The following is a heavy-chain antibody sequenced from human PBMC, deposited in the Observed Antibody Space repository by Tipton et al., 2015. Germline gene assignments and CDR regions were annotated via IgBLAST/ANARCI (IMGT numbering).Heavy chain of an antibody. J-gene: IGHJ3*02. D-gene: IGHD2/OR15-2a*01. CDR2: IYSSATT. Sequence: TLSLTCTVSGGSISSYYWNWIRQSPGKGLEWIGYIYSSATTSYSPALRSRVTISVDTSKNQFSLNLRSVTAADTAVYYCARDKTFEAFDIWGQGTKVTVSS. CDR3: ARDKTFEAFDI. V-gene: IGHV4-59*12. CDR1: GGSISSYY.